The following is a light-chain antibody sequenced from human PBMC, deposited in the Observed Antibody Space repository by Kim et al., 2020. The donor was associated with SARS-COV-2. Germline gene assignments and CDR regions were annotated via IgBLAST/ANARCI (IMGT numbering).Light chain of an antibody. CDR1: SLRSYY. CDR2: GKD. Sequence: VALGQTIRSTCKGDSLRSYYATWYQQKPGQAPKVVIYGKDNRPSGIPDRFSGSSSGNTAYLTITGTQAGDEADYYCNSRDSNDNVVFGGGTKVTVL. V-gene: IGLV3-19*01. CDR3: NSRDSNDNVV. J-gene: IGLJ2*01.